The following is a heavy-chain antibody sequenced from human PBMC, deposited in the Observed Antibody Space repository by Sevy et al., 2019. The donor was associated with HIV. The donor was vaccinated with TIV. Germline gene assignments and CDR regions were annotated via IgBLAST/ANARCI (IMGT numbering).Heavy chain of an antibody. D-gene: IGHD4-17*01. CDR2: ISGSGGST. V-gene: IGHV3-23*01. Sequence: GGSLRLSCAASGFTISSYAMSWVRQAPGKGLEWVSAISGSGGSTYYADSVKGRFTISRDNSKNTLYLQMNSLRAEDTAVYYCAKDFDDYGDYAGRDYWGQGTLVTVSS. CDR3: AKDFDDYGDYAGRDY. J-gene: IGHJ4*02. CDR1: GFTISSYA.